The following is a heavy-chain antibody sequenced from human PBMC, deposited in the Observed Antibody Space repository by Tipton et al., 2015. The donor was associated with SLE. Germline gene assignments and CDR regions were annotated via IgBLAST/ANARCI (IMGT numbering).Heavy chain of an antibody. CDR1: GFTFSSYS. J-gene: IGHJ3*01. CDR3: ARGDSSSSPDAFDF. CDR2: ISSSSSYI. D-gene: IGHD6-6*01. V-gene: IGHV3-21*03. Sequence: SLRLSCAASGFTFSSYSMNWVRQAPGKGPEWVASISSSSSYIYYADSVKGRFTISRDNAKNSLFLQMNSLRAEDTAVYYCARGDSSSSPDAFDFWGQGTMVTVSS.